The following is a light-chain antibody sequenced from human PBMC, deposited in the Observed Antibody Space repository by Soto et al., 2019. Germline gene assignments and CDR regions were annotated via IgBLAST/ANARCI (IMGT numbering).Light chain of an antibody. CDR1: QSLVYSDGDTY. Sequence: VVLTQSPLSLPVTLGQPASISCRSSQSLVYSDGDTYLSWFQQRPGQSPRRLMYKVSNRDSGVPDRFIGSGSGTDFTLRISRVEAEDVGIYYCMQNSHWPCTFGQGTRVEI. J-gene: IGKJ1*01. CDR2: KVS. CDR3: MQNSHWPCT. V-gene: IGKV2-30*01.